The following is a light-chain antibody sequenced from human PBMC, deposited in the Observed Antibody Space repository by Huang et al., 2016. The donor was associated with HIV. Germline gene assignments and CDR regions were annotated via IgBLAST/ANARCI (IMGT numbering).Light chain of an antibody. J-gene: IGKJ2*01. CDR2: GPS. Sequence: EIVMTQSPATLSVSPGERATLSCRASQSVSSDLAWYQQKPGQAPRLLIYGPSTRAKGRPARFSGSGSGTELTLTISSLQSEDFAVYYCQQYNNWPYTFGQGTKLEIK. CDR1: QSVSSD. V-gene: IGKV3-15*01. CDR3: QQYNNWPYT.